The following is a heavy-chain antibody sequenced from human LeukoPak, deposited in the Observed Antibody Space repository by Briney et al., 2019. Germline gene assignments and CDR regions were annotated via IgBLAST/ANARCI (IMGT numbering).Heavy chain of an antibody. V-gene: IGHV3-66*02. D-gene: IGHD2-2*02. Sequence: GGSLRLSCAASGFTVSSNYMSWARQAPGKGLEWVSVIYSGGSTYYADSVKGRFTISRDNSKNTLYLQMNSLRAEDTAVYYCARALGYCSSTSCYSDYWGQGTLVTVSS. CDR1: GFTVSSNY. J-gene: IGHJ4*02. CDR2: IYSGGST. CDR3: ARALGYCSSTSCYSDY.